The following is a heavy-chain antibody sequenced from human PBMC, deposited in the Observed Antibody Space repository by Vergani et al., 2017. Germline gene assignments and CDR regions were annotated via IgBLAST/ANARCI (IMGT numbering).Heavy chain of an antibody. D-gene: IGHD3-22*01. J-gene: IGHJ4*02. CDR1: GYTFTGYY. CDR3: ARDAGHYDSSGSLTF. Sequence: QVQLVQSGAEVKKPGASVKVSCKASGYTFTGYYMHWVRQAPGQGLEWMGWINPNSGGTNYAQKFQGRVTMTRGTSISTAYMELSRLRSDDTAVYYCARDAGHYDSSGSLTFWGQGTLVTVSS. CDR2: INPNSGGT. V-gene: IGHV1-2*02.